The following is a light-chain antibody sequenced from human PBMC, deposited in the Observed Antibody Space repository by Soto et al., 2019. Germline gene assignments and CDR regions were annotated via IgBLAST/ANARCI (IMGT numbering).Light chain of an antibody. J-gene: IGKJ2*01. CDR2: GAS. CDR3: QQYGSSPMYT. Sequence: EIVLTQSPGTLSVSPGERATLSCRASQSVSSSYLAWYQQKPGQAPRLVIHGASSRATGIPDRFSGSGSGTDFTLPISRLEPEDFAVYYCQQYGSSPMYTFGQGTKLEIK. V-gene: IGKV3-20*01. CDR1: QSVSSSY.